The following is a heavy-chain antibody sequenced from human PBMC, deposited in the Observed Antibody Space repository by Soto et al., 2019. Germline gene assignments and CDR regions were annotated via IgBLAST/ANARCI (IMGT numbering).Heavy chain of an antibody. CDR1: GFIFSNYG. J-gene: IGHJ4*02. D-gene: IGHD1-26*01. CDR2: ISYDGSIK. V-gene: IGHV3-30*18. CDR3: AKDLDHATSGSYGGLDY. Sequence: QVQLVESGGGVVQPGMSLRLSCAASGFIFSNYGIHWVRQAPGKGLEWVAVISYDGSIKYYADSVKGRFTISRDNSKTTLYLQMNSLRAEDTAAYYCAKDLDHATSGSYGGLDYWGLGTLVTVSS.